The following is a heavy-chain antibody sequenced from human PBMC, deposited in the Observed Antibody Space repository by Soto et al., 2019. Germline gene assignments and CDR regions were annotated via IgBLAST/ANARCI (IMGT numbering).Heavy chain of an antibody. J-gene: IGHJ4*02. CDR3: ARARMPHYFDY. V-gene: IGHV4-30-4*01. CDR1: GGSITSVDSY. CDR2: IYHSGST. D-gene: IGHD2-15*01. Sequence: QVQLQESGPGQVKTSQTLSLTCTVSGGSITSVDSYWSWIRQSPGKGLEWIGFIYHSGSTYYNPSLKSRLTISIDTSKNQFSLNLSSVTAADTAAYYCARARMPHYFDYWGQGTLVAVSS.